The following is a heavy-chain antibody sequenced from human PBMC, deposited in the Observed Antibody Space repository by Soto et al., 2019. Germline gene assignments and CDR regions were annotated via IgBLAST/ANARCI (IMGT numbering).Heavy chain of an antibody. J-gene: IGHJ5*02. CDR2: IYYSGST. CDR3: ARHIRPRSLYNWFDP. Sequence: SETLSLTCTVSGGSISSSSYYWGWIRQPPGKGLEWIGSIYYSGSTYYNPSLKSRVTISVDTSKNQFSLKLSSVTAADTAVYYCARHIRPRSLYNWFDPWGQGTLVTVSS. CDR1: GGSISSSSYY. V-gene: IGHV4-39*01.